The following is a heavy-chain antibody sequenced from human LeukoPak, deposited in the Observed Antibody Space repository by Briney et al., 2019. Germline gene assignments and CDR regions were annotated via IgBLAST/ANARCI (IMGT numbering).Heavy chain of an antibody. CDR2: IYYSGGT. J-gene: IGHJ3*02. V-gene: IGHV4-59*01. Sequence: TSSETLSLTCTVSGGSISSYYWSWIRQPPGKGLEWIGYIYYSGGTNYNPSLKSRVTISVDTSKNQFSLKLSSVTAADTAVYYCARDSRLTDAFDIWGQGTMVTVSS. CDR3: ARDSRLTDAFDI. D-gene: IGHD2-2*01. CDR1: GGSISSYY.